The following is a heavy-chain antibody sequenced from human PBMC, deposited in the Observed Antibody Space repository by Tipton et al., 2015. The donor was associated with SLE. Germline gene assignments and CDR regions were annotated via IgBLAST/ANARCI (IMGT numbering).Heavy chain of an antibody. CDR2: ISSSGSTI. J-gene: IGHJ2*01. V-gene: IGHV3-48*04. CDR1: GFTFSSYS. CDR3: ASLRGYFDL. Sequence: SLRLSCAASGFTFSSYSMNWVRQAPGKGLEWVSSISSSGSTIYYADSVKGRFTISRDNAKNSLYLQMNSLRAEDTAVYYCASLRGYFDLWGRGTLVTVSS.